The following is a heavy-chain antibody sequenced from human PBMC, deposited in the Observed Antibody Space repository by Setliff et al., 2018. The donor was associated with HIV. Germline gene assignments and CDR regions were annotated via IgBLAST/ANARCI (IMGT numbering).Heavy chain of an antibody. CDR1: GFTFSDYY. D-gene: IGHD6-19*01. CDR3: ARVGSSGWYGDY. Sequence: SCAASGFTFSDYYMSWIRRAPGKGLEWVSYISSSGSTIYYADSVKGRFTIARDNAKNSLYLQTNSLRAEDTAVYYCARVGSSGWYGDYWGQGTLVTVSS. J-gene: IGHJ4*02. CDR2: ISSSGSTI. V-gene: IGHV3-11*01.